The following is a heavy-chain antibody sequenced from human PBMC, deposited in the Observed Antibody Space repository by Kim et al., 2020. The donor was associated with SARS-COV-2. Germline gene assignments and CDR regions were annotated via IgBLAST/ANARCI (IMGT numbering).Heavy chain of an antibody. CDR3: ARGLSAYYGSGSYM. D-gene: IGHD3-10*01. J-gene: IGHJ1*01. V-gene: IGHV4-34*01. CDR1: GGSFSGYY. Sequence: SETLSLTCAVYGGSFSGYYWSWIRQPPGKGLEWIGEINHSGSTNYNPSLKSRVTISVDTSKNQFSLKLSSVTAADTAVYYCARGLSAYYGSGSYMWGQGT. CDR2: INHSGST.